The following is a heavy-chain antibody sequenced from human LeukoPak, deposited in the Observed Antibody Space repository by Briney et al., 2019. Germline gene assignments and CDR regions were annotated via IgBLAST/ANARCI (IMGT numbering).Heavy chain of an antibody. V-gene: IGHV3-21*01. Sequence: GGSLRLSCAGSGFTFSSYSVIWVRQAPGKGLEWVSSIRGDSSETRHAGSVMGRFTISRDNAEKSLYLQMNSLRAEDTAVYYCARGHFGVVLDYWGQGTLVTVSS. CDR2: IRGDSSET. CDR3: ARGHFGVVLDY. CDR1: GFTFSSYS. D-gene: IGHD3-3*01. J-gene: IGHJ4*02.